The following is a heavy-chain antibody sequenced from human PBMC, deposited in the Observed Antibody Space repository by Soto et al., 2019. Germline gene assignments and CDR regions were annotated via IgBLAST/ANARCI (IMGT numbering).Heavy chain of an antibody. Sequence: SETLSLTCTVSGGSISSGSYYWSWIRQHPGKGLEWIGYIYYSGSTYYNPSLKSRVTISVDTSKNQFSLKLSSVTAADTAVYYCARDRVVPAALVGYNWFDPWGQGTLVTVSS. J-gene: IGHJ5*02. V-gene: IGHV4-31*03. CDR2: IYYSGST. CDR1: GGSISSGSYY. D-gene: IGHD2-2*01. CDR3: ARDRVVPAALVGYNWFDP.